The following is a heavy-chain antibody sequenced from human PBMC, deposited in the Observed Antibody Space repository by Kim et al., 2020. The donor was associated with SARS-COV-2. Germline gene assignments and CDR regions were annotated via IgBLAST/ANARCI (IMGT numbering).Heavy chain of an antibody. CDR2: IYYSGST. V-gene: IGHV4-31*03. D-gene: IGHD3-10*01. Sequence: SETLSLTCTVSGGSISSGCYYWSWIRQHPGKGLEWIGYIYYSGSTYYNPSLKSRVTISVDTSKNQFSLKLSSVTAADTAVYYCARRGYYGSGTPGGDFDPWGQGTLVTVSS. J-gene: IGHJ5*02. CDR3: ARRGYYGSGTPGGDFDP. CDR1: GGSISSGCYY.